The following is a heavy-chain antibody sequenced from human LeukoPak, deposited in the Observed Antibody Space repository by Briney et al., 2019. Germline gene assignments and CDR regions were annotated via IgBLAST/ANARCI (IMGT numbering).Heavy chain of an antibody. CDR3: AKDQYSSGYESYYYYGMDV. V-gene: IGHV3-23*01. CDR2: ISGSGGST. D-gene: IGHD6-19*01. J-gene: IGHJ6*02. CDR1: GFTFGDYA. Sequence: PGGSLRLSCTASGFTFGDYAMSWVRQAPGKGLEWVSAISGSGGSTYYADSVKGRFTISRDNSKNTLYLQMNSLRAEDTAVYYCAKDQYSSGYESYYYYGMDVWGQGTTVTVSS.